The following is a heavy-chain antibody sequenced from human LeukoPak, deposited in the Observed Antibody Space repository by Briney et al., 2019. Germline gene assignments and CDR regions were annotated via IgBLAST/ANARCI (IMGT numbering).Heavy chain of an antibody. D-gene: IGHD4-17*01. CDR3: ARDDYGDYGLGAFDI. Sequence: GGSLRLSCAASGFTFSSYSMNWVRQAPGKGLEWVSSISSSSYIYYADSVKGRFTISRDNAKNSLYLQMNGLRAEDTAVYYCARDDYGDYGLGAFDIWGQGTMVTVSS. CDR1: GFTFSSYS. CDR2: ISSSSYI. V-gene: IGHV3-21*01. J-gene: IGHJ3*02.